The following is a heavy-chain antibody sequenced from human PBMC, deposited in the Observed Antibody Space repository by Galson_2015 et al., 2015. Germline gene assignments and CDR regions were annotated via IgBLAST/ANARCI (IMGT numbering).Heavy chain of an antibody. D-gene: IGHD3-22*01. CDR3: ARRHYYGSSDYYPAFDI. V-gene: IGHV4-4*02. CDR2: TSHAGNT. J-gene: IGHJ3*02. Sequence: SETLSLTCAVSGGSIRSDKWWSWVRQSPTKGLEWIGETSHAGNTNYNPSLRSRVTISVDKTNKQFSLKLSSVTAADTAVYYCARRHYYGSSDYYPAFDIWGQGTMVTVSS. CDR1: GGSIRSDKW.